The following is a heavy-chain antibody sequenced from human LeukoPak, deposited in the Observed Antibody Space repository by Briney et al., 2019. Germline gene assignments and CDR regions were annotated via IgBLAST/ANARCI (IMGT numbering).Heavy chain of an antibody. CDR2: ITGSSSSI. V-gene: IGHV3-21*04. CDR1: GFTFSGYS. J-gene: IGHJ4*02. CDR3: AKVGWYDSSGYYDYFDY. Sequence: GGSLRLSCAASGFTFSGYSMNWVRQAPGKGLEWVSIITGSSSSIYYADSLKGRFTISRDNAKNTLYLQMNSLRAEDTAVYYCAKVGWYDSSGYYDYFDYWGQGTLVTVSS. D-gene: IGHD3-22*01.